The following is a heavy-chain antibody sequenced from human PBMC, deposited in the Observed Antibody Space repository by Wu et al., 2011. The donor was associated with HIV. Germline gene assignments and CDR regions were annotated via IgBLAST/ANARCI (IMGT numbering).Heavy chain of an antibody. CDR3: ARRYYDSSGYQGPFDY. D-gene: IGHD3-22*01. J-gene: IGHJ4*02. Sequence: QVQLVQSGAEVKKPGSSVKVSCKASGGTFNSYGISWVRQAPGQGLEWMGGIIPMFGTAKYAQKFQGRVTITADKSTSTAYMELSSLRSEDTAVYYCARRYYDSSGYQGPFDYWGQGTLVTVSS. CDR1: GGTFNSYG. V-gene: IGHV1-69*14. CDR2: IIPMFGTA.